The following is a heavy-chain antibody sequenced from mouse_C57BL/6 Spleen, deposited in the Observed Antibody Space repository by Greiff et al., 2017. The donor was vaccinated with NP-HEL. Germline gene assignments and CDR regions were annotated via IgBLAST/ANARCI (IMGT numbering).Heavy chain of an antibody. CDR3: ARGYSNYPDWYFDV. CDR1: GFTFSDYG. CDR2: ISSGSSTI. V-gene: IGHV5-17*01. Sequence: EVNVVESGGGLVKPGGSLKLSCAASGFTFSDYGMHWVRQAPEKGLEWVAYISSGSSTIYYADTVKGRFTISRDNAKNTLFLQMTRLRSEDTAMYYCARGYSNYPDWYFDVWGTGTTVTVSS. D-gene: IGHD2-5*01. J-gene: IGHJ1*03.